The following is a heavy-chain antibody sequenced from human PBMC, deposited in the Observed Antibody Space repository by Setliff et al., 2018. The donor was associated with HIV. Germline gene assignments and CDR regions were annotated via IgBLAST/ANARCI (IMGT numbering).Heavy chain of an antibody. V-gene: IGHV4-34*01. CDR2: IQHSGRI. CDR3: ARHDSGGYYSLDY. D-gene: IGHD3-22*01. CDR1: GGSFSGYC. Sequence: SETLSLTCAVYGGSFSGYCWSWIRQPPGKGLEWIGEIQHSGRINYNPSLRSRVTTSVDTSKNQFSLRLRSVTAADTAVYYCARHDSGGYYSLDYWGQGTLVTVS. J-gene: IGHJ4*02.